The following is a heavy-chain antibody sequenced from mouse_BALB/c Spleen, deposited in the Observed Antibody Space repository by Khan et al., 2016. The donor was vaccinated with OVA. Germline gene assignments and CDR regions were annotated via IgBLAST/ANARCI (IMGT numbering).Heavy chain of an antibody. Sequence: EVQGVESGGDLVKPGGSLKLSCAASGFTFSTYGMSWVRQTPDKRLEWVATVSTGGSYPYYPDSVKGRFTISIYNAKHTLTLQMSGMKYEDTAMFYCTRLAYYYDSEGFAYWGQGTLVTVSA. D-gene: IGHD1-1*01. V-gene: IGHV5-6*01. CDR1: GFTFSTYG. J-gene: IGHJ3*01. CDR3: TRLAYYYDSEGFAY. CDR2: VSTGGSYP.